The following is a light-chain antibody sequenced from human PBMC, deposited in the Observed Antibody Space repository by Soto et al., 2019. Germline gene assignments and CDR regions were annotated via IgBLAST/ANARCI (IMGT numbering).Light chain of an antibody. CDR3: QVWDSSSDHVV. CDR1: NIGSKS. CDR2: YDS. J-gene: IGLJ2*01. Sequence: SYELTQPPSVSVAPGKTARITCGGNNIGSKSVHWYQQKPGQAPVLVIYYDSDRPSGIPERFSGSNSGNTATLTISWVEAGDEADYYCQVWDSSSDHVVFGGGPKLTVL. V-gene: IGLV3-21*04.